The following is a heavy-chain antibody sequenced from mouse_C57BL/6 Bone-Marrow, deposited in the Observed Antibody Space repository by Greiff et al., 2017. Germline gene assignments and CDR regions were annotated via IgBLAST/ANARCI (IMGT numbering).Heavy chain of an antibody. CDR2: IDTSDSYT. V-gene: IGHV1-50*01. CDR3: ARCYYFDY. CDR1: GYTFTSYW. J-gene: IGHJ2*01. Sequence: VQLVESGAELVKPGASVKLSCKASGYTFTSYWMQWVKQRPGQGLEWIGEIDTSDSYTNYNQKFKGKATLTVDTCFSTAYMQLSSLTSEDSAVYYCARCYYFDYWGQGTTLTVSS.